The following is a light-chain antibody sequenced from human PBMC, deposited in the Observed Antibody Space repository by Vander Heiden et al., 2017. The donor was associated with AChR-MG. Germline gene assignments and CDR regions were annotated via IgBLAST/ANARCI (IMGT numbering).Light chain of an antibody. CDR2: GNT. CDR1: SSNIGAHYD. J-gene: IGLJ2*01. CDR3: QSYDSSLSGVV. Sequence: QSVLTQPPSVSGAPGQWVTIPCTGSSSNIGAHYDVNWYQQLPGTAPKLLIYGNTNRPSGVPDRFSGSKSGTSASLAITGLQAEDEADYYCQSYDSSLSGVVFGGGTKLTV. V-gene: IGLV1-40*01.